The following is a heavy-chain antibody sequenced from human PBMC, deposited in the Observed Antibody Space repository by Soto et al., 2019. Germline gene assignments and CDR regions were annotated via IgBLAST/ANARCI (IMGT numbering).Heavy chain of an antibody. CDR1: GGTFSSHS. J-gene: IGHJ6*02. CDR3: ARGDDFDYYYGVDV. V-gene: IGHV1-69*06. D-gene: IGHD3-16*01. CDR2: ITPIFGTA. Sequence: SVKVSCKASGGTFSSHSISWVRQAPGQGLEWMGGITPIFGTANYAQKFQGRVTIIADKLTSTAYMELRSLTSEDTAVYYCARGDDFDYYYGVDVWGQGTTVTSP.